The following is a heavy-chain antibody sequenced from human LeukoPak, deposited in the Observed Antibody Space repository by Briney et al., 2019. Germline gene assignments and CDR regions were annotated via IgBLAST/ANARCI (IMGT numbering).Heavy chain of an antibody. Sequence: SETLSLTCAVYGGSFSGYYWSWIRQPPGKGLEWIGEINHSGSTNYNPSLKSRVTISVDTSKNQFSLKLSSVTAADTAAYYCARAPSYYDFWSGYYTSYFDYWGQGTLVTVSS. CDR3: ARAPSYYDFWSGYYTSYFDY. V-gene: IGHV4-34*01. CDR1: GGSFSGYY. J-gene: IGHJ4*02. CDR2: INHSGST. D-gene: IGHD3-3*01.